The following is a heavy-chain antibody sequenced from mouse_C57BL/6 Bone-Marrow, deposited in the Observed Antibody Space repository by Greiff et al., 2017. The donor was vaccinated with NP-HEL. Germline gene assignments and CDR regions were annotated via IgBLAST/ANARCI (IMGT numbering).Heavy chain of an antibody. V-gene: IGHV14-4*01. CDR1: GFNIKDDY. CDR2: IDPENGDT. J-gene: IGHJ2*01. D-gene: IGHD2-12*01. Sequence: EVQLQQSGAELVRPGASVKLSCTASGFNIKDDYMHWVKQRPEQGLEWIGWIDPENGDTEYASKFQGKATLTADTSSNTAYLQLSSLTSDDTAVYYCTTEAYSYDGDYFDYWGQGTTLTVSS. CDR3: TTEAYSYDGDYFDY.